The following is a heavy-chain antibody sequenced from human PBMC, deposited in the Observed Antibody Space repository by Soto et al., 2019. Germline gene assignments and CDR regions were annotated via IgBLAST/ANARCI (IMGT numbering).Heavy chain of an antibody. CDR1: GFTFSSYA. Sequence: GGSLRLSCAASGFTFSSYAMSWVRQAPGKGLEWVSAISGSGGSTYYADSVKGRFTISRDNSKNTLYLQMNSLRAEDTAVYYCAKDSSSSAAYYYYYYAMDVWGQGTKVTVSS. CDR2: ISGSGGST. CDR3: AKDSSSSAAYYYYYYAMDV. J-gene: IGHJ6*02. D-gene: IGHD6-6*01. V-gene: IGHV3-23*01.